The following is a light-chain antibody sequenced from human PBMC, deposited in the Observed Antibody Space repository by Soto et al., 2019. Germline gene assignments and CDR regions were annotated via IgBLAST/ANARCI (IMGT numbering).Light chain of an antibody. J-gene: IGKJ2*01. V-gene: IGKV1-39*01. CDR1: QSIRTY. CDR2: AAS. Sequence: DLQMTQSPSSLSASVGDRVTITCRASQSIRTYLNWYQQKPGKAPDLLIYAASNLQSGVPSRFSGSGSGTDFTLTISSLQPEDFATYYCQQTYSMLPYTFGQGTKLEIK. CDR3: QQTYSMLPYT.